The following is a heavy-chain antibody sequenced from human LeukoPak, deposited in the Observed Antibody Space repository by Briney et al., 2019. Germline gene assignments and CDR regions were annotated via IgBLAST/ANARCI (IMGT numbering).Heavy chain of an antibody. J-gene: IGHJ4*02. CDR1: GGSISSLY. CDR3: ARHRAYSSSSPFDY. Sequence: KPSETLSLTCSVSGGSISSLYWSWIRHPPGKGLERIGYIYYTGSTDYNPSLKSRVTMFVDMSKNQFSLSLSSVTAADTAVYYCARHRAYSSSSPFDYWGQGTLVTVSS. D-gene: IGHD6-6*01. CDR2: IYYTGST. V-gene: IGHV4-59*08.